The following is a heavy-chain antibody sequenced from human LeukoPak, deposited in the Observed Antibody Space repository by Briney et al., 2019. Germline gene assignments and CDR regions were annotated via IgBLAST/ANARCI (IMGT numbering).Heavy chain of an antibody. CDR2: IYYSGST. CDR3: ARRNYYGSGSFDY. V-gene: IGHV4-38-2*02. Sequence: SETLSLTCTVSGYSISSGYYWGWIRQPPGKGLEWIGSIYYSGSTYYNPSLKSRVTISVDTSKNQFSLKLSSVTAADTAVYYCARRNYYGSGSFDYWGQGTLVTVSS. J-gene: IGHJ4*02. CDR1: GYSISSGYY. D-gene: IGHD3-10*01.